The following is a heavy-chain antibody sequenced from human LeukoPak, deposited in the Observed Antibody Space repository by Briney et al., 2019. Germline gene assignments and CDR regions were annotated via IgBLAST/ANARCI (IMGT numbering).Heavy chain of an antibody. D-gene: IGHD4/OR15-4a*01. V-gene: IGHV4-34*01. J-gene: IGHJ6*02. CDR3: ARVVPPVYYYGMDV. CDR2: INHSGST. Sequence: SETLSLTCAVYGGSFSGYYWSWIRQPPGKGLEWIGEINHSGSTNYNPSLKSRVTISVDTSKNQFSLKLSSVTAADTAVYYCARVVPPVYYYGMDVWGQGTTVTVSS. CDR1: GGSFSGYY.